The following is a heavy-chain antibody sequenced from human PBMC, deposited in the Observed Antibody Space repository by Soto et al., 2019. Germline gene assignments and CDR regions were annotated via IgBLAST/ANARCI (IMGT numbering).Heavy chain of an antibody. V-gene: IGHV3-21*01. D-gene: IGHD5-12*01. Sequence: GGSLRLSCAASGFTFSSYSMNWVRQAPGKGLEWVSSISSSSSYIYYADSVKGRFTISRDNAKNSLYLQMNSLRAEDTAVYYCARPVVATIGYYYMDVWGKGTTVTVSS. CDR2: ISSSSSYI. CDR1: GFTFSSYS. J-gene: IGHJ6*03. CDR3: ARPVVATIGYYYMDV.